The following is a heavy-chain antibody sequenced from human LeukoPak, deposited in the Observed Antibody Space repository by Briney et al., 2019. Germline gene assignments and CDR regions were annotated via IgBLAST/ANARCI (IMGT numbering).Heavy chain of an antibody. CDR2: INHSGST. J-gene: IGHJ4*02. CDR1: GGSISSSSYY. Sequence: SETLSLTCTVSGGSISSSSYYWSWIRQPPGKGLEWIGEINHSGSTNYNPSLKSRVTISVDTSKNQFSLKLSSVTAADTAVYYCARSVISSSWYLYWGQGTLVTVSS. V-gene: IGHV4-39*07. D-gene: IGHD6-13*01. CDR3: ARSVISSSWYLY.